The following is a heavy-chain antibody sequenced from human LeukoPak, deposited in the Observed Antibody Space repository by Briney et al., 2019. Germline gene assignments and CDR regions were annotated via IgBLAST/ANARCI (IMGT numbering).Heavy chain of an antibody. CDR3: ARDNRSSGHDATYYYYGMDV. J-gene: IGHJ6*02. V-gene: IGHV4-4*02. Sequence: PSGTLSLTCAVSGGSISSSNWWSWVRQAPGNGLEWIGEIYHSGSTNYNPSLKSRVTISVDKSKNQFSLKLSSVTAADTAVHYCARDNRSSGHDATYYYYGMDVWGQGTTVTVSS. CDR2: IYHSGST. CDR1: GGSISSSNW. D-gene: IGHD5-12*01.